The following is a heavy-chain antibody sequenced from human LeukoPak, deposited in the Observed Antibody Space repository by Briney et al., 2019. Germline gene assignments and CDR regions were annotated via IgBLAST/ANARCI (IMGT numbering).Heavy chain of an antibody. V-gene: IGHV4-4*09. Sequence: SETLSLTCTVSGGSISSYYWSWIRQPPGKGLEWIGYIYTSGSTNYNPSLKSRVTISVDTSKNQFSLKLSSVTAADTAVYYCARLGSGSPVGEYYYYYYYMDVWGKGTTVTVSS. D-gene: IGHD6-25*01. CDR3: ARLGSGSPVGEYYYYYYYMDV. CDR1: GGSISSYY. CDR2: IYTSGST. J-gene: IGHJ6*03.